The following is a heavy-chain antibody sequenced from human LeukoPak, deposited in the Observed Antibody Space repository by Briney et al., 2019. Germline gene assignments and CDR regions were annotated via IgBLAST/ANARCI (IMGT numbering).Heavy chain of an antibody. D-gene: IGHD6-19*01. V-gene: IGHV3-23*01. CDR1: GFTFSSHA. CDR2: ISDSGVST. J-gene: IGHJ4*02. Sequence: PGGSLRLSCAASGFTFSSHATSWVRQAAGKGLEWVSTISDSGVSTYYADSVKGRFTISRDNSKNTLYMQMNSLRAGDTAVYYCAKDLSSSGFRIDYWGQGTLVTVSS. CDR3: AKDLSSSGFRIDY.